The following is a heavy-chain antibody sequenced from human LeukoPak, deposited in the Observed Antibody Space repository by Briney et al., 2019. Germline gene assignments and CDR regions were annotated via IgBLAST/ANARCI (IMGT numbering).Heavy chain of an antibody. CDR3: ARPRRDGYNSDAFDI. CDR1: GGSISSGSYY. D-gene: IGHD5-24*01. J-gene: IGHJ3*02. CDR2: IFYSGST. Sequence: SETLSLTCTVSGGSISSGSYYWSWIRQPAGKGLEWIGSIFYSGSTNYNPSLKSRVTMSVDTSKNQFSLKLNSVTAADTAVYFCARPRRDGYNSDAFDIWGQGTMVTVSS. V-gene: IGHV4-61*10.